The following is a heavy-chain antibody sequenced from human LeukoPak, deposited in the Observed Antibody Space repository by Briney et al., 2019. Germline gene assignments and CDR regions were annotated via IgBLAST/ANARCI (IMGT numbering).Heavy chain of an antibody. V-gene: IGHV1-2*02. D-gene: IGHD2-8*01. J-gene: IGHJ3*02. CDR2: INPNSGGT. CDR1: GCTFTGYY. Sequence: ASVKVSCKASGCTFTGYYMHWVRQAPGQRLEWMGWINPNSGGTNYAQKFQGRVTMTRDTSISTAYMELSRLRSDDTAVYYCAREKWVVRIVYDTSDAFDIWGQGTMVTVSS. CDR3: AREKWVVRIVYDTSDAFDI.